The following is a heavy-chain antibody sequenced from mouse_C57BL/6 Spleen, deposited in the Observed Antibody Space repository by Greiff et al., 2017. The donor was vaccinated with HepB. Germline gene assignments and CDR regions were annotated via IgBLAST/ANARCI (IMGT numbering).Heavy chain of an antibody. CDR3: ARRDYGSGFAY. D-gene: IGHD1-1*01. CDR2: INPGSGGT. Sequence: QVQLKQSGAELVRPGTSVKVSCKASGYAFTNYLIEWVKQRPGQGLEWIGVINPGSGGTNYNEKFKGKATLTADKSSSTAYMQLSSLTSEDSAVYFCARRDYGSGFAYWGQGTLVTVSA. V-gene: IGHV1-54*01. CDR1: GYAFTNYL. J-gene: IGHJ3*01.